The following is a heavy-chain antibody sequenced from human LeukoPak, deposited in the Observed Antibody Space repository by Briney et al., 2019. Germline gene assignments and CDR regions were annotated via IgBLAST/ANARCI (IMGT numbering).Heavy chain of an antibody. CDR1: GFTLSNYW. D-gene: IGHD1-26*01. CDR3: SRDFVGADDY. V-gene: IGHV3-74*01. Sequence: GGSLRLSCAASGFTLSNYWMHWVRQAPGKGPVWVSRINPDGSRIDYAESVRGRFTISRDSAKNTLYLQMNSLRAEDTAVYYCSRDFVGADDYWGQGTLVSVSS. CDR2: INPDGSRI. J-gene: IGHJ4*02.